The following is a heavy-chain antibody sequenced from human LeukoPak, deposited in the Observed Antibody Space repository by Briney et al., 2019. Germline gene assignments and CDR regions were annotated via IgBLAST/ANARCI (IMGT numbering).Heavy chain of an antibody. J-gene: IGHJ4*02. D-gene: IGHD6-19*01. Sequence: GGSLRLSCAASGFAFSSYAMNWVRQAPGKGLQWVSAISGSGGSAYYADSVKGRFTISRDNSKNTLYLQMNSLRAEDTAVYYCAKDHSSGWPDCFDYWGQGALVTVSS. CDR2: ISGSGGSA. CDR3: AKDHSSGWPDCFDY. V-gene: IGHV3-23*01. CDR1: GFAFSSYA.